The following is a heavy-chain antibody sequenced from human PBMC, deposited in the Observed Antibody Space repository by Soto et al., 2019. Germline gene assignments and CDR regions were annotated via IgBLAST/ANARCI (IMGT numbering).Heavy chain of an antibody. Sequence: QVQLVESGGGVVQPGRSLRLSCAASGFTFNSYGMHWVRQAPGKGLEWVAVISYDGSNKYYADSVKGRFTISRDNSKNTLYLQMNSLRAEDTAVYYCAKALGDSSSWGGYWGQGTLVTVSS. J-gene: IGHJ4*02. CDR2: ISYDGSNK. D-gene: IGHD6-6*01. CDR1: GFTFNSYG. V-gene: IGHV3-30*18. CDR3: AKALGDSSSWGGY.